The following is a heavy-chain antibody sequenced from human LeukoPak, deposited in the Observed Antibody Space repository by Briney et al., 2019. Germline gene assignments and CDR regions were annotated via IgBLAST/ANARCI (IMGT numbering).Heavy chain of an antibody. V-gene: IGHV1-18*01. Sequence: ASVKASCTASGYTLTSYGISWVRQAPGQGLEWMGWISAYNRNTNYAQKLQGRVTMTTDTSTSTAYMELRSLRSDDTAVYYCARAPQEIYYYYGMDVWGQGTTVTVSS. CDR1: GYTLTSYG. CDR2: ISAYNRNT. CDR3: ARAPQEIYYYYGMDV. J-gene: IGHJ6*02.